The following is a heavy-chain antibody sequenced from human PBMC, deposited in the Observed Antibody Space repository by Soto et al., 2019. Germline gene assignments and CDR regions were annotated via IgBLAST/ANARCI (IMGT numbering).Heavy chain of an antibody. V-gene: IGHV4-4*02. CDR3: ARDAGWGLGY. J-gene: IGHJ4*02. Sequence: QVQLQESGPGLVRPSGTLSLTCAVSGDSINSNYCWTWVRQPPGKGLEWIAEIYYSGGTSYNPSLKSRVTISMDKSKNQVSLNVTSVTPADTAMYYCARDAGWGLGYWGQGTLVTVSS. D-gene: IGHD6-19*01. CDR2: IYYSGGT. CDR1: GDSINSNYC.